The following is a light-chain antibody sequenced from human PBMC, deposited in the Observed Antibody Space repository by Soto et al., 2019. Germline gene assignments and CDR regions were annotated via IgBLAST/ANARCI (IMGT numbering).Light chain of an antibody. CDR2: GAS. J-gene: IGKJ1*01. CDR3: QQYNNWPPWT. V-gene: IGKV3D-15*01. Sequence: EIVITQSPGTLSVSPGERATLSCRARQSVGSNLAWYQQKPGQAPRLLIYGASTRVTGIPVRFSGSGSGTEFTLTISSLQSEDFAVYYCQQYNNWPPWTFGQGTKVDIK. CDR1: QSVGSN.